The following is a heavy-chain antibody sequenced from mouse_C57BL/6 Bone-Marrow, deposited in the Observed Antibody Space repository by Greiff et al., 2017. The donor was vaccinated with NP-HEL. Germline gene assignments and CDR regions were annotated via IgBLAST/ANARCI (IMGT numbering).Heavy chain of an antibody. D-gene: IGHD1-1*01. CDR1: GYTFTNYW. CDR3: ARTGIYYYGSSYGWYFDV. Sequence: VKLMESEAELVRPGTSVKMSCKASGYTFTNYWIGWAKQRPGHGLEWIGDIYPGGGYTNYNEKFKGKATLTADKSSSTAYMQFSSLTSEDSAIYYCARTGIYYYGSSYGWYFDVWGTGTTVTVSS. CDR2: IYPGGGYT. V-gene: IGHV1-63*01. J-gene: IGHJ1*03.